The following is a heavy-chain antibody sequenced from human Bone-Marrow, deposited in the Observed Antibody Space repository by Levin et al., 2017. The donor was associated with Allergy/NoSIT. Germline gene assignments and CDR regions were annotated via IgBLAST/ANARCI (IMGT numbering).Heavy chain of an antibody. V-gene: IGHV6-1*01. D-gene: IGHD2-8*01. CDR2: TYYRSKWYN. Sequence: NPSETLSLTCAISGDSVSSSSAAWNWIRQSPSRGLEWLGRTYYRSKWYNDYAISVKSRITINPDTSRNQFSLQLNSVTPEDTAVYYCARDCCGSPVYFFDFWGQGILVTVSS. CDR1: GDSVSSSSAA. CDR3: ARDCCGSPVYFFDF. J-gene: IGHJ4*02.